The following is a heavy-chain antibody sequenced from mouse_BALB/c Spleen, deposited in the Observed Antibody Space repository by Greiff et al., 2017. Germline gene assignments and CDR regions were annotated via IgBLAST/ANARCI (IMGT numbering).Heavy chain of an antibody. J-gene: IGHJ4*01. D-gene: IGHD1-1*01. CDR1: GYTFTSYS. CDR2: INPSTGYT. Sequence: VQLQQSGAELAKPGASVKMSCKAPGYTFTSYSMHWVNQRPGQGLEWIGYINPSTGYTEYNQKFKDKATLTADKSSSTAYMQLSSLTSEDSAVYDWAKDYDGSSLLAMDYWGQGTSVTVSS. CDR3: AKDYDGSSLLAMDY. V-gene: IGHV1-4*01.